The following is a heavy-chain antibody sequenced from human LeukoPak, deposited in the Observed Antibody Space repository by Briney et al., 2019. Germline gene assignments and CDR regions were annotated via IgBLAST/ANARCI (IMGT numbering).Heavy chain of an antibody. CDR1: GFTFSSYA. CDR2: ISGSGGST. Sequence: PGGSRRLSCASSGFTFSSYAMSWVRQAPGKGLEWVSVISGSGGSTYYADSVKGRFTISRDNSKDTLYLQMNSLRAEDTAVYYCAKDGTNGGSYFDYWGQGTLVTVSS. V-gene: IGHV3-23*01. D-gene: IGHD2-8*01. J-gene: IGHJ4*02. CDR3: AKDGTNGGSYFDY.